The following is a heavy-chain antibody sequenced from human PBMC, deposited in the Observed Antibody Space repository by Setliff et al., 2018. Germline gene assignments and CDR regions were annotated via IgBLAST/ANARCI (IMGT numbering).Heavy chain of an antibody. J-gene: IGHJ6*03. CDR2: IIPNFRTT. CDR1: GGTFSKYG. V-gene: IGHV1-69*05. CDR3: AKSGGDHCCPLYHHYYMDV. D-gene: IGHD2-21*02. Sequence: SVKVSCKASGGTFSKYGISWVRQAPGQGLEWMGGIIPNFRTTSYAQKFQGRVTISTDESTMTAYMELNSLRPEDTAVYYCAKSGGDHCCPLYHHYYMDVWGTGTTVTGLL.